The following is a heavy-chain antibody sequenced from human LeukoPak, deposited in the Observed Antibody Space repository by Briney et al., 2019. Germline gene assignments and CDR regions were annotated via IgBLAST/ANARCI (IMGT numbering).Heavy chain of an antibody. D-gene: IGHD1-26*01. V-gene: IGHV3-23*01. CDR1: GFTFSSYA. CDR2: ISGSGGST. Sequence: GGSLRLSCAASGFTFSSYAMSWVRQAPGKGLEWASAISGSGGSTYYADSVKGRFTISRDNSKNTLYLQMNSLRAEDTAVYYCAKVRKVGATTDYFDYWGQGTLVTVSS. CDR3: AKVRKVGATTDYFDY. J-gene: IGHJ4*02.